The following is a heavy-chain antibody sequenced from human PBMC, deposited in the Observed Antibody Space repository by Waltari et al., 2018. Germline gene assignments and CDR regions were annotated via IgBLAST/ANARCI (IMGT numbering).Heavy chain of an antibody. Sequence: EVQLLESGGGLVQPGGSMRLSCAASGFTFSSYAMSWVRPAPGKGLEWVSAISGSGGSTYYADSVKGRFTISRDNSKNTLYLQMNSLRAEDTAVYYCAKRPDQYSSSWYYFDYWGQGTLVTVSS. CDR1: GFTFSSYA. J-gene: IGHJ4*02. D-gene: IGHD6-13*01. V-gene: IGHV3-23*01. CDR3: AKRPDQYSSSWYYFDY. CDR2: ISGSGGST.